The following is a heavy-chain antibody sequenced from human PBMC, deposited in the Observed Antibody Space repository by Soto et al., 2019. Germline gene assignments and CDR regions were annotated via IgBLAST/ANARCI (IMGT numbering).Heavy chain of an antibody. D-gene: IGHD2-21*01. V-gene: IGHV1-46*01. J-gene: IGHJ4*02. CDR1: GYTFTSYY. CDR2: INPSASST. CDR3: ARARDWSFDY. Sequence: ASVKVSCKASGYTFTSYYMHWVRQAPGQGLEWMGIINPSASSTSYAQKFQGRFTMTRDTSTNTIYMELSSLRSEDTAVYYCARARDWSFDYWGQGTLVTVSS.